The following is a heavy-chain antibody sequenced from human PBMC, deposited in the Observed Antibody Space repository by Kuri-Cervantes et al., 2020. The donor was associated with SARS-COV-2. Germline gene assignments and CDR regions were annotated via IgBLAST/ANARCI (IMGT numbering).Heavy chain of an antibody. CDR3: ARDGGLIMTRDLQNDAFDI. V-gene: IGHV1-69*13. Sequence: SVKVSCKASGYTFTSYDISWVRQAPGQGLEWMGGIIPIFGTANYAQKFQGRVTITADESTSTAYMELSSLRSEDTAVYYCARDGGLIMTRDLQNDAFDIWGQGTMVTVSS. CDR2: IIPIFGTA. D-gene: IGHD3-16*02. CDR1: GYTFTSYD. J-gene: IGHJ3*02.